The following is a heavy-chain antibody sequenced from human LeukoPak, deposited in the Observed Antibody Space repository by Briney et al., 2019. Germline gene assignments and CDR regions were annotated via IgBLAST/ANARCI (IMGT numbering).Heavy chain of an antibody. CDR1: GFTFDDYG. D-gene: IGHD3-22*01. CDR3: ARDRNYYDSSGYYSPFDY. Sequence: RAGGSLRLSCAASGFTFDDYGMSWVRQAPGKGLEWVSGINWNGGSTGYADSVKGRFTISRDNAKKSLYLQMNSLRAEDTAVYYCARDRNYYDSSGYYSPFDYWGRGTLVTVSS. CDR2: INWNGGST. J-gene: IGHJ4*02. V-gene: IGHV3-20*04.